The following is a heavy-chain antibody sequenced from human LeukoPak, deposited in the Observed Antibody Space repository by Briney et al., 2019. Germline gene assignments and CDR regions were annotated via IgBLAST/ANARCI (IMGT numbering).Heavy chain of an antibody. J-gene: IGHJ4*02. CDR3: AKDGPFTIFGVVPFDY. V-gene: IGHV3-30*18. Sequence: GGSLRLSCAASGFTFSSYGMHWVRQAPGKGLEWVAVISYDGSNKYYADSVKGRFTISRDNSKNTLYLQMNSLRAEDTAVYYCAKDGPFTIFGVVPFDYWGQGTLVTVSS. CDR1: GFTFSSYG. D-gene: IGHD3-3*01. CDR2: ISYDGSNK.